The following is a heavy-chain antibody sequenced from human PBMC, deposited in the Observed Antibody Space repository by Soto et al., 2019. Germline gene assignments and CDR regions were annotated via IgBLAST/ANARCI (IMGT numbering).Heavy chain of an antibody. J-gene: IGHJ6*02. D-gene: IGHD3-10*01. Sequence: PGESLKISCKGSGHSFTSYWISWVRQMPGKGLEWMGRIDPSDSYTNYSPSFQGHVTISADKSISTAYLQWSSLKASDTAMYYCARHEITMVRGVILYYYGMDVWGQGTTVTVSS. CDR3: ARHEITMVRGVILYYYGMDV. CDR1: GHSFTSYW. CDR2: IDPSDSYT. V-gene: IGHV5-10-1*01.